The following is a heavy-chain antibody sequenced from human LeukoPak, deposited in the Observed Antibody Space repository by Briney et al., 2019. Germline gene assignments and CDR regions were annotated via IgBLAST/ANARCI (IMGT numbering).Heavy chain of an antibody. J-gene: IGHJ4*02. Sequence: GASVTVSCKASGYTFTSYDINWVRQATGQGLEWMGWMNPNSDNTAYAQKFQGRVTMTRNTSISTAYMELSSLRSEDTAVYYCVTVAPGYWGQGTLVTVSS. CDR2: MNPNSDNT. CDR1: GYTFTSYD. CDR3: VTVAPGY. V-gene: IGHV1-8*01. D-gene: IGHD6-13*01.